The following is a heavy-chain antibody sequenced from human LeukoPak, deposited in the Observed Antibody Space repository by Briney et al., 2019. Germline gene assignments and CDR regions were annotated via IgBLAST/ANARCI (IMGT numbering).Heavy chain of an antibody. CDR2: IYTSGST. CDR3: ARDGCSSTSCRAAEYYYYGMDV. CDR1: GGSISSYY. V-gene: IGHV4-4*07. Sequence: SETLSLTCTVSGGSISSYYWSWIRHPAGKGLEWIGRIYTSGSTNYNPSLKSRVTMSVDTSKNQFSLKLSSVTAADTAVYYCARDGCSSTSCRAAEYYYYGMDVWGQGTTVTVSS. J-gene: IGHJ6*02. D-gene: IGHD2-2*01.